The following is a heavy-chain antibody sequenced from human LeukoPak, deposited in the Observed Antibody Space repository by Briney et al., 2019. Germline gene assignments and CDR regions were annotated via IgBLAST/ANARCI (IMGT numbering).Heavy chain of an antibody. J-gene: IGHJ3*02. CDR1: GFTFSSYW. V-gene: IGHV3-74*01. Sequence: PGGSLRLSCAASGFTFSSYWMYWVRQPPGKGLVWVSRINSDGSSTSYADSVRGRFTISRDNAKNTLYVQMNSLRAEDTAVYYCARVHSDHYDSSGYYSDALDIWGQGTMVTVSS. CDR2: INSDGSST. D-gene: IGHD3-22*01. CDR3: ARVHSDHYDSSGYYSDALDI.